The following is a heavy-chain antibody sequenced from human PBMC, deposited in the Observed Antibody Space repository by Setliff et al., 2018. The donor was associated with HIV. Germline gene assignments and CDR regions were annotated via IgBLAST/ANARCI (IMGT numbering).Heavy chain of an antibody. CDR3: ARSPGVDTNMAFDY. V-gene: IGHV4-59*01. CDR2: IYYSGST. J-gene: IGHJ4*02. Sequence: PSETLSLTCTVSGGSISSYYWSWIRQPPGKGLEWIGYIYYSGSTDYNPSLKSRVTISVDTSKSQVSLKLSSVTAADTAVYYCARSPGVDTNMAFDYWGRGTLVTVSS. CDR1: GGSISSYY. D-gene: IGHD5-18*01.